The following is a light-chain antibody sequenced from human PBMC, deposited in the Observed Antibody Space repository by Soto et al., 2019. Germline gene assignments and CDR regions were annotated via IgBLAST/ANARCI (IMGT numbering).Light chain of an antibody. CDR2: KAS. CDR1: QSISSW. V-gene: IGKV1-5*03. J-gene: IGKJ1*01. CDR3: QQYNSYPT. Sequence: DIQMTQSPSTLSASVGDRVTITCRASQSISSWLAWYQQKPGKAPKLLIYKASSLESGVPSRFIGSGSGTEFTLTISSLQPDDFAIYYCQQYNSYPTFGQGTKVEIK.